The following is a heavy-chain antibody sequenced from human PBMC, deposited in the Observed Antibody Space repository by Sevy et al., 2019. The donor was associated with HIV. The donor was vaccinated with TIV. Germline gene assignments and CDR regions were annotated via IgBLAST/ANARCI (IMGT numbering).Heavy chain of an antibody. CDR1: GFTFSSYS. Sequence: WGSLRLSCAASGFTFSSYSMNWVRQAPGRGLEWISYISSSSSAIYYADSVKGRFTISRDNAKNSLYLQMNSLRDEDTAVYYCAREKWQLNADDAFDIWGQGTMVTVSS. CDR3: AREKWQLNADDAFDI. CDR2: ISSSSSAI. J-gene: IGHJ3*02. D-gene: IGHD5-12*01. V-gene: IGHV3-48*02.